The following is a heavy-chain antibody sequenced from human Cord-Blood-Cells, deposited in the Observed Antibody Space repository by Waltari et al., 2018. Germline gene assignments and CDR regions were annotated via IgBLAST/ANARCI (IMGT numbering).Heavy chain of an antibody. J-gene: IGHJ4*02. CDR2: LDPEDGET. Sequence: QVQLVQSGAEVKKPGASVKVSCKVSGYTLTELSMHWVRQAPGKGLEWMGGLDPEDGETIYAQTFQGRFTMTENTSTYTAYMELSSLGSEDTAVYYCATLFLRYSSSWVDYWGQGTLVTVSS. V-gene: IGHV1-24*01. CDR1: GYTLTELS. CDR3: ATLFLRYSSSWVDY. D-gene: IGHD6-13*01.